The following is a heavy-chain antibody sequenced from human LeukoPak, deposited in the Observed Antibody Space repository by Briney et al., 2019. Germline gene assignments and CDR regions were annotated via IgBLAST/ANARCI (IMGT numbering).Heavy chain of an antibody. CDR2: IKSKSDGGTT. V-gene: IGHV3-15*01. CDR1: GFNYHNAW. CDR3: TTGTLTSDY. D-gene: IGHD4-17*01. Sequence: GGSLRLSCAASGFNYHNAWMNWVRQAPGKGLEWVGRIKSKSDGGTTDNAAPVKGRFTISKDDSKNTLYLQMNSLKTEDTGIYYCTTGTLTSDYWGQGTLVTVSS. J-gene: IGHJ4*02.